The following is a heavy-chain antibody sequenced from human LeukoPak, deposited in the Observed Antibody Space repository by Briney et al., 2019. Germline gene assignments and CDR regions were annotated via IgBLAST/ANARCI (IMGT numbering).Heavy chain of an antibody. CDR1: GGSISSYY. CDR2: IYTSGST. V-gene: IGHV4-4*07. J-gene: IGHJ1*01. CDR3: ARDSRRVGTGTTYFQH. D-gene: IGHD1-7*01. Sequence: SETLSLTCTVSGGSISSYYWSWIRQPAGKGLEWIGRIYTSGSTNHNPSLKSRVTMSVDTSKNQFSLKLSSVTAADTAVYYCARDSRRVGTGTTYFQHWGQGTLVTVSS.